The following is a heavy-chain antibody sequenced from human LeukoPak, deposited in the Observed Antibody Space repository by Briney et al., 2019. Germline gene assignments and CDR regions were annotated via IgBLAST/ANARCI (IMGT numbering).Heavy chain of an antibody. Sequence: SETLSLTCTVSGGSISSSSYYWGWIRQPPGKGLEWIGSIYYSGSTYYNPSLKSRVTISVDTSKNQFSLKLSSVTAADTAVYYCARVPYLRYFDYWGQGTLVTVSS. D-gene: IGHD3-9*01. J-gene: IGHJ4*02. CDR1: GGSISSSSYY. CDR2: IYYSGST. CDR3: ARVPYLRYFDY. V-gene: IGHV4-39*07.